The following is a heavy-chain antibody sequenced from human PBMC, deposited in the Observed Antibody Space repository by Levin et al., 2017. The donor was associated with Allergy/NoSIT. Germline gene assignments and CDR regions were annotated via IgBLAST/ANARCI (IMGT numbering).Heavy chain of an antibody. Sequence: VASVKVSCKASGYTFTGYYMHWVRQAPGQGLEWMGWINPNSGDTNYAQKFQGRVTMTRDTSISTAYMELSRLRSDDTAVYYCARVPYGYPDFDYWGQGTLVTVSS. CDR2: INPNSGDT. D-gene: IGHD5-24*01. CDR3: ARVPYGYPDFDY. CDR1: GYTFTGYY. J-gene: IGHJ4*02. V-gene: IGHV1-2*02.